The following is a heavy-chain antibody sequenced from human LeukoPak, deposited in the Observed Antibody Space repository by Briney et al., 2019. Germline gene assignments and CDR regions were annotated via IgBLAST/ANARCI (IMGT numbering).Heavy chain of an antibody. CDR3: ARHGDGYNPFDY. CDR2: IYYRGST. J-gene: IGHJ4*02. CDR1: GGSISSTSYY. Sequence: PSETLSLTCTVSGGSISSTSYYWGWIRQPPGKGLEWIGSIYYRGSTYYNPSLMSRVTISLDTSKNQFSLTQRSVTAADTAVYYCARHGDGYNPFDYWGQGILVTVSS. D-gene: IGHD5-24*01. V-gene: IGHV4-39*01.